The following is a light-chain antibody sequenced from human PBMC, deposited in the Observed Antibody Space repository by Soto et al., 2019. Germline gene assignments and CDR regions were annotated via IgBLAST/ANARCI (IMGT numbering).Light chain of an antibody. CDR1: QSVSSTY. J-gene: IGKJ3*01. Sequence: EIALTQSPGTLSLSPGERATLSCRASQSVSSTYLAWYQQKPGQAPRLLIYGATSRASGIPDRFSGSGSGTDFTLTISRLEPEDFAVYYCQQFGDSLTFGPGTKVDIK. V-gene: IGKV3-20*01. CDR2: GAT. CDR3: QQFGDSLT.